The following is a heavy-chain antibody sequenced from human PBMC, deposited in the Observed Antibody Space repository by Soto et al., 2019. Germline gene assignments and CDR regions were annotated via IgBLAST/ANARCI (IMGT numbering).Heavy chain of an antibody. CDR1: GGSVRSGDCY. V-gene: IGHV4-61*08. D-gene: IGHD6-13*01. CDR3: ARHLAVSGTFNWFDP. J-gene: IGHJ5*02. CDR2: IYYSGTI. Sequence: SETLSLTCTVSGGSVRSGDCYWSWIRQPPGKGLEWIGNIYYSGTIDYSPSLKSRVTISVDASKNQFSLKLSSVTAADTAVYYCARHLAVSGTFNWFDPWGQGTLVTVSS.